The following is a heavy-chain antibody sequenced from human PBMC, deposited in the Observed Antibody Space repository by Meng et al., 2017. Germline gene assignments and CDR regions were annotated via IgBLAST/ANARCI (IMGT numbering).Heavy chain of an antibody. J-gene: IGHJ4*02. V-gene: IGHV1-69*02. CDR1: GGTFCSYT. D-gene: IGHD5-18*01. CDR3: ARFYFGYSYGPHHFDY. Sequence: SVKVSCKASGGTFCSYTISWVRQAPGQGLEWMGRIIPILGIANYAQKFQGRVTITADKSTSTAYMELSSLRSEDTALYYCARFYFGYSYGPHHFDYWGQGTLVTVSS. CDR2: IIPILGIA.